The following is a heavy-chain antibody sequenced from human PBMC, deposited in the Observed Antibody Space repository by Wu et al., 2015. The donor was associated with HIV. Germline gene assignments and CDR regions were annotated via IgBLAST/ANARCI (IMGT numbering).Heavy chain of an antibody. Sequence: QVQLVQSGAEVKKPGSSVKVSCKASGGTFSSYAISWVRQAPGQGLEWMGGIIPIFGTANYAQKFQGRVTITADESTSTAYMELSSLRSEDTAVYYCARDQGPYSGYDLDAFDIWGQGDNGHRLF. D-gene: IGHD5-12*01. CDR2: IIPIFGTA. J-gene: IGHJ3*02. CDR1: GGTFSSYA. CDR3: ARDQGPYSGYDLDAFDI. V-gene: IGHV1-69*12.